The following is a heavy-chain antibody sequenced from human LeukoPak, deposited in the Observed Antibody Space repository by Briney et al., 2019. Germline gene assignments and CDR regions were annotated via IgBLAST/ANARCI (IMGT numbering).Heavy chain of an antibody. CDR2: ISSSGSTI. CDR3: ARLAYGSGPYGMDV. J-gene: IGHJ6*04. V-gene: IGHV3-48*03. D-gene: IGHD3-10*01. CDR1: GFTFSSCE. Sequence: GGSLRLSCAASGFTFSSCEMNWVRQAPGKGLEWVSYISSSGSTIYYADSAKGRFTISRDNAKNSLYLQMNSLRAEDTAVYYCARLAYGSGPYGMDVWGKGTTVTVSS.